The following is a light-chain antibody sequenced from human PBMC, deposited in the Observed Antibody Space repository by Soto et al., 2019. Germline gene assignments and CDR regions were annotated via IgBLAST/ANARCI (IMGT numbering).Light chain of an antibody. CDR1: QSISGW. CDR3: QQYSGFPWT. CDR2: DAS. V-gene: IGKV1-5*01. J-gene: IGKJ2*02. Sequence: DIQMTQSPSTLSASVGDRVTITCRASQSISGWLAWYQQKPGKAPKLLIYDASSLESGAPSRFSGSGSGTEFTLTISSLQPDDFAPYYCQQYSGFPWTFGQGTKLQIK.